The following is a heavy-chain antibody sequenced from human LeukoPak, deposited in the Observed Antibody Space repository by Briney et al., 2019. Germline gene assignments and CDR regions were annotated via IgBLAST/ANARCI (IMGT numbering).Heavy chain of an antibody. D-gene: IGHD6-13*01. CDR1: GYRFTTYW. Sequence: GESLKISCTTSGYRFTTYWIGWVRQMPGKGLEWMGIIYPGDSDTRYSPSFQGQVTISADKSISTAYLQWSSLKASDTAMYYCARGMSSSWYSGNDYWGQGTLVTVSS. CDR2: IYPGDSDT. CDR3: ARGMSSSWYSGNDY. J-gene: IGHJ4*02. V-gene: IGHV5-51*01.